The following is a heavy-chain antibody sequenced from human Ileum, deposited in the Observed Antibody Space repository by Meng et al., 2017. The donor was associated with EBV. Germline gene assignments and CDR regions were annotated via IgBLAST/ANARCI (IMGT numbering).Heavy chain of an antibody. D-gene: IGHD1-7*01. V-gene: IGHV4-4*02. Sequence: VRLEGAGPGMVKASGTLSLPCTVSGASISSDIWWSWVRQPPGKGLEWIGDVYHRGDTNYNPSLKSRVDISVDKSKNQFYLSLFSVTAADTAVYYCGRDQGRELINHWGQGTLVTVSS. J-gene: IGHJ4*02. CDR1: GASISSDIW. CDR2: VYHRGDT. CDR3: GRDQGRELINH.